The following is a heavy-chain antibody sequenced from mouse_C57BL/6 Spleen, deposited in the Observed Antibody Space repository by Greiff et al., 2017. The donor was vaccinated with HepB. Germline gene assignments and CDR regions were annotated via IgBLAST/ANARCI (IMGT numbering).Heavy chain of an antibody. CDR3: ARQEERPDYAQFAY. D-gene: IGHD1-1*01. Sequence: EVKLVESGGGLVQPGGSLKLSCAASGFTFSDYGMAWVRQAPRKWPEWVAFISNLACSIDYADTVTGRFTISRENAKNTLYLEMSSLRSEDTAMYYCARQEERPDYAQFAYWGQGTLVTVSA. CDR2: ISNLACSI. J-gene: IGHJ3*01. V-gene: IGHV5-15*01. CDR1: GFTFSDYG.